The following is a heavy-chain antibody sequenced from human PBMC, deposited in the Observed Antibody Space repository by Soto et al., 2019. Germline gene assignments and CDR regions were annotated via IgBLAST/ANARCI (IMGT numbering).Heavy chain of an antibody. CDR1: GFTFSSYG. J-gene: IGHJ4*02. CDR3: AKDGDGYNEPIDY. V-gene: IGHV3-30*18. Sequence: QVQLVESGGGVVQPGRSLRLSCAASGFTFSSYGMHWVRQAPGKGLEWVAVISYDGSNKYYADSVKGRFTISRDNSKNTLYLQMNSLRAEDTAVYYCAKDGDGYNEPIDYWGQGTLVTVSS. CDR2: ISYDGSNK. D-gene: IGHD5-12*01.